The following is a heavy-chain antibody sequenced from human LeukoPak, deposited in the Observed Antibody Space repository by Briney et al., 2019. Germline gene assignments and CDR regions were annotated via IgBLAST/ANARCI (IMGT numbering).Heavy chain of an antibody. Sequence: GGSLRLSCAASGFTFSSYEMNWVRQAPGKGLEWVSSISSSSSYIYYADSVKGRFTISRDNAKNSLYLQMNSLRAGDTAVYYCARVPDTAMVYMDVWGKGTTVTISS. D-gene: IGHD5-18*01. J-gene: IGHJ6*03. V-gene: IGHV3-21*01. CDR3: ARVPDTAMVYMDV. CDR1: GFTFSSYE. CDR2: ISSSSSYI.